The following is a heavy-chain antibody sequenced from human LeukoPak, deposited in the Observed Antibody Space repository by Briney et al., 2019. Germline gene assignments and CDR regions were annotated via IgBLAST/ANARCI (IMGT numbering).Heavy chain of an antibody. D-gene: IGHD3-10*01. J-gene: IGHJ6*04. CDR1: GDSISNYY. V-gene: IGHV4-4*07. CDR3: ARERLGFRVDV. Sequence: SETLSLTCTVSGDSISNYYWTWIRQSAGKGLQWIGRINTSGNTNYNPYLKSRVTMSLDTSKNQFSLNLSSVTAADTAAYYCARERLGFRVDVWGKGTTVTVSS. CDR2: INTSGNT.